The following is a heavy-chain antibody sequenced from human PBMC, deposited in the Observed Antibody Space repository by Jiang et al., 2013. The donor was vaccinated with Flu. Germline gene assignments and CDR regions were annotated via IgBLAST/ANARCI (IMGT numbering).Heavy chain of an antibody. CDR3: AREGRITIFGVPPYGMDV. J-gene: IGHJ6*02. Sequence: VISYDGSNKYYADSVEGRFTISRDNSKNTLYLQMNSLRAEDTAVYYCAREGRITIFGVPPYGMDVWGQGTTVTVSS. V-gene: IGHV3-30-3*01. CDR2: ISYDGSNK. D-gene: IGHD3-3*01.